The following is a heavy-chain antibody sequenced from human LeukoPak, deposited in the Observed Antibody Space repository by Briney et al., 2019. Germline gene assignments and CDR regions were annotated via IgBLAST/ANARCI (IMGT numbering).Heavy chain of an antibody. Sequence: GGSLRLSCAASGFTFSSYAMGWVRQAPGKGLEWASGISGSGIHTYYANSMKGRFTISRDNSKNTLYLQMNSLRAEDTAVYYCAKALSRDGYNYEKAMDVWGQGTTVTVSS. CDR2: ISGSGIHT. CDR3: AKALSRDGYNYEKAMDV. D-gene: IGHD5-24*01. J-gene: IGHJ6*02. CDR1: GFTFSSYA. V-gene: IGHV3-23*01.